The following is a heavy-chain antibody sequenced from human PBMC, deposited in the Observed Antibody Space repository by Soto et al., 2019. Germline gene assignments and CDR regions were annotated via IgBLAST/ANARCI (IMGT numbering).Heavy chain of an antibody. CDR1: GFTFSSSW. D-gene: IGHD2-2*01. Sequence: QPGGSLRLSCAASGFTFSSSWMDWVRQAPGKGLEWVANINQDGSEKHYIDSVKGRFTISRDNAKNSLYLQMNSLTAEDSALYYCSPALNFWGQGTLVTVSS. CDR2: INQDGSEK. CDR3: SPALNF. V-gene: IGHV3-7*01. J-gene: IGHJ4*02.